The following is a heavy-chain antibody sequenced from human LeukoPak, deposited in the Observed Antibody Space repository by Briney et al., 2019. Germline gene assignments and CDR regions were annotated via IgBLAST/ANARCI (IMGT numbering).Heavy chain of an antibody. Sequence: GGSLRLSCAASGFTFSSYGMHWVRRAPGKGLEWVAVISYDGSNKYYADSVKGRFTISRDNSKNTLYLQMNSLRAEDTAVYYCASPWAAAGTHDAFDIWGQGTMVTVSS. D-gene: IGHD6-13*01. CDR2: ISYDGSNK. V-gene: IGHV3-30*03. J-gene: IGHJ3*02. CDR3: ASPWAAAGTHDAFDI. CDR1: GFTFSSYG.